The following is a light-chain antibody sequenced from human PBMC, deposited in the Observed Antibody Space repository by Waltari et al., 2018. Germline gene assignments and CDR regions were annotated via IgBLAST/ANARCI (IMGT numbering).Light chain of an antibody. CDR3: ATWDDSLNAVV. V-gene: IGLV1-44*01. CDR2: SNK. CDR1: NSNFGGNI. Sequence: QSVLTQPPSASGTPGQRVTISCSGSNSNFGGNIVNWYQQVPGTAPKLLIYSNKQRPSGVPDRFSGSKSGTSASLAISGLQSEDEADFYCATWDDSLNAVVFGGGTKLTVL. J-gene: IGLJ3*02.